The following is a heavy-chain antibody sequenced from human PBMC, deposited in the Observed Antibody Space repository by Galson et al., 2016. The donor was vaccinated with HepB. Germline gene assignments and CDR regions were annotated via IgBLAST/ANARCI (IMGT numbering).Heavy chain of an antibody. D-gene: IGHD3-10*01. CDR3: ARTIDGEYFDH. Sequence: SLRLSCAASGFIISTYDMHWVRQAAGKGLEWVSVIGIADDTYYGDPVKGRFTISREDAKNSLYLQMNSLGAGDTAVYYCARTIDGEYFDHWGQGTLVTVSA. CDR1: GFIISTYD. J-gene: IGHJ4*02. V-gene: IGHV3-13*01. CDR2: IGIADDT.